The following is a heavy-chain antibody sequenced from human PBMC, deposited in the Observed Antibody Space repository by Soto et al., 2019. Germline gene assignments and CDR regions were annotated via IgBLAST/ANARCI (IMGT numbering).Heavy chain of an antibody. CDR3: ARSRYSGYDSLYY. CDR1: GDSITSYN. V-gene: IGHV4-4*08. CDR2: VYSSGST. J-gene: IGHJ4*02. D-gene: IGHD5-12*01. Sequence: TSETLSLTCTVSGDSITSYNWNWLRQPPGKALEWIGYVYSSGSTNYNPSLKSRVTISVDASKNQFSLKLSSVTAADTAVYYCARSRYSGYDSLYYWGQGTLVTVSS.